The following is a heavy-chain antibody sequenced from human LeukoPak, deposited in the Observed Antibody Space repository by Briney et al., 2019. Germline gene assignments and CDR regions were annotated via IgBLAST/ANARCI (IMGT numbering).Heavy chain of an antibody. CDR1: GFTFSSYW. CDR3: AREGYSYGRNRGVMDV. D-gene: IGHD5-18*01. Sequence: GGSLRLSCAASGFTFSSYWMHWVRQAPGKGLVWVSRINSDGSSTSYADSVKGRFTISRDNAKNTLYLQVNSLRAEDTAVYYCAREGYSYGRNRGVMDVWGKGTTVTVSS. CDR2: INSDGSST. J-gene: IGHJ6*04. V-gene: IGHV3-74*01.